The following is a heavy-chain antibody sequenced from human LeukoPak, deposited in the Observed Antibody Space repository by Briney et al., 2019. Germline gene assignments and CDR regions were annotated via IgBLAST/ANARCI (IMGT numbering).Heavy chain of an antibody. Sequence: QSGGSLRLSCAASGFTFSSYWMHWVRQAPGKGLVWVSRIGSYGSSRSYADSVKGRFTISRDNAKNTLYLQMSSLRAEDTAVYYCARGEMTMVVTGLPSDYWGQGTLVTVSS. CDR1: GFTFSSYW. D-gene: IGHD4-23*01. CDR3: ARGEMTMVVTGLPSDY. J-gene: IGHJ4*02. V-gene: IGHV3-74*01. CDR2: IGSYGSSR.